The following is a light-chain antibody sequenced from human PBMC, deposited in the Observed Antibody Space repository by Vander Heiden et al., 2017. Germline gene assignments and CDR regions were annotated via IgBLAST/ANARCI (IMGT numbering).Light chain of an antibody. CDR2: NTN. Sequence: QTVVTKESSFSVSPGGTVTLTCGLRSGSVSTSYYPSWYQQTPGQAPRTLVYNTNTRSSGVPDRFSGSILGNKAALTITGAQADDESEYYCVLYMNSGIVFGGGTKLTVL. V-gene: IGLV8-61*01. J-gene: IGLJ2*01. CDR3: VLYMNSGIV. CDR1: SGSVSTSYY.